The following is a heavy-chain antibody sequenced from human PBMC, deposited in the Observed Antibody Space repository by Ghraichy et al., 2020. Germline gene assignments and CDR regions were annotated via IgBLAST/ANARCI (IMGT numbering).Heavy chain of an antibody. J-gene: IGHJ6*02. Sequence: SETLSLTCTVSGGSISSYYWSWIRQPPGEGLEWIGYIYYSGSTNYNPSLKSRVTISLDTSKNQFSLKLSSVTAADTAVYYCARQRGGSSWSGYYYYGMDVWGQGTTVTVSS. D-gene: IGHD6-13*01. CDR1: GGSISSYY. V-gene: IGHV4-59*08. CDR3: ARQRGGSSWSGYYYYGMDV. CDR2: IYYSGST.